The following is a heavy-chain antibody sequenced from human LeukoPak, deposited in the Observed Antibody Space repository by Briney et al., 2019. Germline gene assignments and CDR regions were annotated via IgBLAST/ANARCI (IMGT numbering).Heavy chain of an antibody. D-gene: IGHD3-22*01. CDR3: AGDKGSRYYYDSSGYFRGAFDI. CDR1: GYTFTSYG. CDR2: ISAYNGNT. V-gene: IGHV1-18*01. J-gene: IGHJ3*02. Sequence: ASVKVSCKASGYTFTSYGISWVRQAPGQGLEWMGWISAYNGNTNYAQELQGRVTMTTDTSTSTAYMELRSLRSDDTAVYYCAGDKGSRYYYDSSGYFRGAFDIWGQGTMVTVSS.